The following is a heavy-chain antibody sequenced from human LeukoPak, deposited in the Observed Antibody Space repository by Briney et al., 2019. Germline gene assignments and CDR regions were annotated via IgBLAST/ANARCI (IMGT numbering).Heavy chain of an antibody. CDR3: ERLVPSSGWYFDY. V-gene: IGHV4-61*09. CDR1: GGSISSGRYY. D-gene: IGHD6-25*01. Sequence: SQTLSLTCTVSGGSISSGRYYWSWIRQPAGKGLEWIGHIYTSGSTNHNPSQKSRVNISVDTYKNQFSLKLSSVTATDTAVYYCERLVPSSGWYFDYWGQGTLVTVSS. J-gene: IGHJ4*02. CDR2: IYTSGST.